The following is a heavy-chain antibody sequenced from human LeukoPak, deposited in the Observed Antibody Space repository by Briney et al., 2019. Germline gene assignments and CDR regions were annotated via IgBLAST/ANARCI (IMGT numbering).Heavy chain of an antibody. J-gene: IGHJ3*02. D-gene: IGHD4-17*01. CDR2: IYYSGST. CDR1: GGSISSGSFY. CDR3: ARAIPHPHDYVNRGAFDI. Sequence: SETLSLTCTVSGGSISSGSFYWSWIRQPPGKGLEWIGYIYYSGSTNYNPSLKSRVTISVDTSKNQFSLKLSSVTAADTAVYYCARAIPHPHDYVNRGAFDIWGQGTMVTVSS. V-gene: IGHV4-61*01.